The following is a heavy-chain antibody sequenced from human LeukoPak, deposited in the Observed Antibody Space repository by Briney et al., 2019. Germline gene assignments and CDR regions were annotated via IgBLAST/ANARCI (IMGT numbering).Heavy chain of an antibody. V-gene: IGHV4-34*01. CDR1: GGSFSGYY. J-gene: IGHJ4*02. D-gene: IGHD4-23*01. CDR2: INHSGST. Sequence: SETLSLTCAVYGGSFSGYYWSWIRQPPGKGLEWIGEINHSGSTNYNPSLKSRVTISVDTSKNQFSLKLSPVTAADTAVYYCARDPVVTPIRYFDYWGQGTLVTVSS. CDR3: ARDPVVTPIRYFDY.